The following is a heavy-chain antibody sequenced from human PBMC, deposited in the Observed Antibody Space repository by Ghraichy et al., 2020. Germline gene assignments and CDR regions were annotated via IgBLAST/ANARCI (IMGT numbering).Heavy chain of an antibody. Sequence: GGSLRLSCAASGFSFSKAWMTWVRQAPGKGLEWVGRIKSRADGGSTEYAAPVKGRLTISRDDSKNTLYLQMNSLKTEDTAVYYCTTVAALLPFLEWLSPLDYWGQGTLVTVSS. CDR3: TTVAALLPFLEWLSPLDY. D-gene: IGHD3-3*01. CDR2: IKSRADGGST. CDR1: GFSFSKAW. V-gene: IGHV3-15*01. J-gene: IGHJ4*02.